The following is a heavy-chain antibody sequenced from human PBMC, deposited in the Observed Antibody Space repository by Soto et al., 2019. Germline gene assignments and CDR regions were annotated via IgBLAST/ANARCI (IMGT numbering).Heavy chain of an antibody. Sequence: QVQLVESGGGVVQPGRSLRLSCAASGFTFSSYAMHWVRQAPGKGLEWVAVISYDGSNKYYADSVKGRFTISRDNSKNTLYLQMNSLRAEDTAVYYCARDLVYYDSSTPHSWGQGTLVTVSS. J-gene: IGHJ4*02. D-gene: IGHD3-22*01. CDR2: ISYDGSNK. CDR3: ARDLVYYDSSTPHS. V-gene: IGHV3-30-3*01. CDR1: GFTFSSYA.